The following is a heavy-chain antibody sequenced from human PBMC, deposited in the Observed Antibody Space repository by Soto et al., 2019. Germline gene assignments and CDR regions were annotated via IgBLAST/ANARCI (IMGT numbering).Heavy chain of an antibody. CDR1: GFSFGTYT. J-gene: IGHJ4*02. CDR2: LSDSVGTT. V-gene: IGHV3-23*01. Sequence: GGALRLFCAVSGFSFGTYTVNWVRQAPGMGLEWVSGLSDSVGTTHYEYSVKGRFTISRDKSENTLYLQMNNLRAEDTAGYFCARERVTMCGVSGSDYWGQGTLVTVSS. CDR3: ARERVTMCGVSGSDY. D-gene: IGHD3-3*01.